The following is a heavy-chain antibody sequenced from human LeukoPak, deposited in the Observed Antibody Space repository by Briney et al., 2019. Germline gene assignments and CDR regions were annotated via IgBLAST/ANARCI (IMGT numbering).Heavy chain of an antibody. CDR3: ARSYGYDAFDI. V-gene: IGHV5-51*01. CDR1: EYSYTSYW. Sequence: ASVKISCKGSEYSYTSYWIGWVRQMPGKGLEWMGIIYPGDSDTRYSPSFQGQVTSSADKSISTAYLQWSSLKASDTAMYYCARSYGYDAFDIWGQGTMVTVSS. D-gene: IGHD1-26*01. J-gene: IGHJ3*02. CDR2: IYPGDSDT.